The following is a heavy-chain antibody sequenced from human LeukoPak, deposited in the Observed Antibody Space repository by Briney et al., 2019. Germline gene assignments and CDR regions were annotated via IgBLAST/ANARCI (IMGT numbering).Heavy chain of an antibody. CDR2: ISSSSSYI. J-gene: IGHJ4*02. CDR3: ARDLAAAANRGGLDY. Sequence: PGGSLRLSCAASGFTFSSYSMNWVRQAPGKGLEWVSSISSSSSYIYYADSVKGRFTISRDNAKNSLYLQMNSLRAEDTAVYYCARDLAAAANRGGLDYWGQGTLVTVSS. D-gene: IGHD6-13*01. CDR1: GFTFSSYS. V-gene: IGHV3-21*01.